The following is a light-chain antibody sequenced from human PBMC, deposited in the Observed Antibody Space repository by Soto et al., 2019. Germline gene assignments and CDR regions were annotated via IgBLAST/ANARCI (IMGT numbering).Light chain of an antibody. J-gene: IGLJ2*01. CDR1: SSDVGGYNY. CDR3: SSYTSSSTLEV. CDR2: DVS. V-gene: IGLV2-14*01. Sequence: QSALTQPASVSGSPGQSITISCTGTSSDVGGYNYVSWSQQHPGKAPKLMIYDVSNRPSGVSNRFSGAKSGNTASLTISGLQAEDEADYYCSSYTSSSTLEVFGGGTQLTVL.